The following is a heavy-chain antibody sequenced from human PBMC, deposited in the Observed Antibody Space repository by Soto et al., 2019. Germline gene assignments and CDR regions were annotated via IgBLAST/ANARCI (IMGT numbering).Heavy chain of an antibody. CDR3: ARGATYGSGSHIDY. Sequence: EVQLVESGGGLVQPGGSLRLSCAASGFTVSSNYMSWVRQAPGKGLEWVSVIYSGGSTYYEDSVKGRFTISRDNSKNTLYLQMNSLRAEDTAVYYCARGATYGSGSHIDYWGQGTLVTVSS. CDR2: IYSGGST. V-gene: IGHV3-66*01. J-gene: IGHJ4*02. D-gene: IGHD3-10*01. CDR1: GFTVSSNY.